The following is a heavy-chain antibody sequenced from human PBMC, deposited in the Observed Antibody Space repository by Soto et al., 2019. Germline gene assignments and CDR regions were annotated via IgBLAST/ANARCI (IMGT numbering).Heavy chain of an antibody. D-gene: IGHD6-19*01. CDR3: AKADTSGWRDS. CDR2: ISSSGGST. CDR1: GFTFSSYA. J-gene: IGHJ4*02. Sequence: EVQLLESGGGLVQPGGSLRLSCAASGFTFSSYAMSWVRQAPGKGLDWVSSISSSGGSTYYADSVKGRFTSSRDNSKNTLYLQMNSLRADDTAVYYCAKADTSGWRDSWGQGVLVTVSS. V-gene: IGHV3-23*01.